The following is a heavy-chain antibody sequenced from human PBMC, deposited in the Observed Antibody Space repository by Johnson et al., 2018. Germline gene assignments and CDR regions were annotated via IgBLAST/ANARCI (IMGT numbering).Heavy chain of an antibody. CDR3: ARGGDRVNWYGMDG. V-gene: IGHV3-33*01. CDR2: IWYDGRNK. Sequence: QVQLVETGGGVVQPGTSLRLSCVASGLIFNNYAMHWVRQAPGKGLEWVAVIWYDGRNKDYADSVKGRFIVSRDNSKNTLYLQMNSLRAEDTAVFYRARGGDRVNWYGMDGWGQGTTVTVSS. D-gene: IGHD1-1*01. J-gene: IGHJ6*02. CDR1: GLIFNNYA.